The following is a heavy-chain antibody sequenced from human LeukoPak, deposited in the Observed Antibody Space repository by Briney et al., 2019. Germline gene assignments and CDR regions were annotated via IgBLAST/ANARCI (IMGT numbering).Heavy chain of an antibody. D-gene: IGHD5-12*01. CDR1: GYTFTGYY. V-gene: IGHV1-2*02. CDR2: INPNSGGT. CDR3: ARPRGYSGYDSLDY. J-gene: IGHJ4*02. Sequence: GASVKVSCKASGYTFTGYYMHWVRQAPGQGLEWMGWINPNSGGTNYAQKFQGRVTMTRDTSISTAYMELSRLRSDDTAVYYCARPRGYSGYDSLDYWGQGTLVTVSS.